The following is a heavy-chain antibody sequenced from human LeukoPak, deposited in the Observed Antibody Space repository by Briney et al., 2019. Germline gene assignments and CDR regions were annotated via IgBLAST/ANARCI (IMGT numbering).Heavy chain of an antibody. Sequence: ASVTVSFKSSGYTFTIYGISWGRHAPGQGLEWMGWISAYNGNTNYSQKLQGRVTITTDTSTSTAYMELRSMRSDDTAVYYCASCIAVDGTSLDDWGQGTLVTVSS. CDR2: ISAYNGNT. CDR3: ASCIAVDGTSLDD. CDR1: GYTFTIYG. D-gene: IGHD6-19*01. J-gene: IGHJ4*02. V-gene: IGHV1-18*04.